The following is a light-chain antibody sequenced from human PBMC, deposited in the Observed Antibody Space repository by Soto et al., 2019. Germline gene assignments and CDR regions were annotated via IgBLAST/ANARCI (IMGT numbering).Light chain of an antibody. CDR1: QSVSSSY. Sequence: ELVLTQSPGTLSLSPGERATLSCRASQSVSSSYLAWYQHKPGQAPRLLIYGASSMATGIPDRFSGSGSGTAFTLPMSRLEPEDFAVYYWQQYDSLSWTFGRGAEVVIK. CDR3: QQYDSLSWT. CDR2: GAS. J-gene: IGKJ1*01. V-gene: IGKV3-20*01.